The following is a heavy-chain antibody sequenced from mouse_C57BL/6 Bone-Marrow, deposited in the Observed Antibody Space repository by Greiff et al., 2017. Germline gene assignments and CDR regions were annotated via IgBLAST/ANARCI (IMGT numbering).Heavy chain of an antibody. V-gene: IGHV1-59*01. J-gene: IGHJ1*03. CDR3: ARSYYSWYFDV. CDR1: GYTFTSYW. CDR2: IDPSDSYT. D-gene: IGHD2-10*01. Sequence: VQLQQPGAELVRPGTSVKLSCKASGYTFTSYWMNWVKQRPGQGLEWIGVIDPSDSYTNYNQKFKGKATLTVDTSSSTAYMQLSSLTSEDSAVYYCARSYYSWYFDVWGTGTTVTVSS.